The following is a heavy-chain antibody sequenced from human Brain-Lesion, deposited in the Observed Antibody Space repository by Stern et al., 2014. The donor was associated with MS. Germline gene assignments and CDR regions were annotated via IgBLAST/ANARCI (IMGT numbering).Heavy chain of an antibody. J-gene: IGHJ6*02. CDR1: GLTFTASA. Sequence: VQLVEAGGGLVEPGGSLKLSCAASGLTFTASALPWVRQASGTGLEGVGRIGNKANNYAAAYAEAVKGRVTISRDDSKNTAYLQMNSLKSEDTAVYYCTRTRAYYYYGMDVWGQGTTVTVSS. CDR3: TRTRAYYYYGMDV. CDR2: IGNKANNYAA. V-gene: IGHV3-73*02.